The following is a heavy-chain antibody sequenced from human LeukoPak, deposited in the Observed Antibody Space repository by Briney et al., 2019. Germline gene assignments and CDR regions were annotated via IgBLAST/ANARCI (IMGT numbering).Heavy chain of an antibody. J-gene: IGHJ5*02. D-gene: IGHD3-22*01. Sequence: SETLSLTXNVLGGSIRSSNYYWGRIRQPPGKGLEWIGSIYYSGSTYYNPSLKGRGTMSVDTSNNQFSLKLTSATATDTAVYYCVRLFYYDSRGPPSWGQGTLVTVSS. CDR2: IYYSGST. V-gene: IGHV4-39*01. CDR1: GGSIRSSNYY. CDR3: VRLFYYDSRGPPS.